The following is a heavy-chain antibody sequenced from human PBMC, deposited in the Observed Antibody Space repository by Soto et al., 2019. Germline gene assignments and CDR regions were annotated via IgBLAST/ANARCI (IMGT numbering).Heavy chain of an antibody. V-gene: IGHV3-23*01. CDR2: ISGSGGST. Sequence: GGSLRLSCAASGFTFSSYAMSWVRQAPGKGLEWVSAISGSGGSTYYADSVKGRFTISRDNSKNTLYLQMNSLRAEDTAVYYCANPLPIAAAGTSTCYYYGMDVWGQGTTVTVSS. CDR1: GFTFSSYA. CDR3: ANPLPIAAAGTSTCYYYGMDV. J-gene: IGHJ6*02. D-gene: IGHD6-13*01.